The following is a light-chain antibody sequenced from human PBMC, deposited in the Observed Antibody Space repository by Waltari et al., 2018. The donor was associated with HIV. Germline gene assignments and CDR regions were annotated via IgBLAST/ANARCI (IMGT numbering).Light chain of an antibody. J-gene: IGKJ4*01. CDR2: GAS. CDR1: QRDSNN. CDR3: QQCNNWPLT. Sequence: EIVLTQSPAPLSVSPGEKATLSCRATQRDSNNVVWYQQKPGQAPRPRIYGASTRATGIPARFSGRWSGTESSLSISSLQSEDFAVYYCQQCNNWPLTFGGGSKVAIK. V-gene: IGKV3-15*01.